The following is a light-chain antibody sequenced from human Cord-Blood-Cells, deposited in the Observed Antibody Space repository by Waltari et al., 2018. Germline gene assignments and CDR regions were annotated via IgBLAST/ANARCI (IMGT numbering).Light chain of an antibody. CDR3: AAWDDSLSGPV. J-gene: IGLJ3*02. V-gene: IGLV1-47*01. CDR2: RNN. CDR1: ISNIGSNY. Sequence: QSVLTQPPSASGTPGQRVTISCSGSISNIGSNYVYWYQQLPGTAPKLLIYRNNQRPAGVPDRFPGSKSGTSASLAISGLRSEDEADYYCAAWDDSLSGPVVGGGTKLTVL.